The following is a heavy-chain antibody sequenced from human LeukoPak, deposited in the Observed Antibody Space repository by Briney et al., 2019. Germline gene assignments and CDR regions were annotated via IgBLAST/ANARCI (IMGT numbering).Heavy chain of an antibody. D-gene: IGHD3-3*01. CDR2: INHSGST. V-gene: IGHV4-34*01. CDR3: ARGDRLRFLEWSRRAFDI. Sequence: NPSETLSLTCAVYGGSFSGYYWSWIRQPPGKGLEWIGEINHSGSTNYNPSLKSRVTISVDTSKNQFSLKLSSVTAADTAVYYCARGDRLRFLEWSRRAFDIWGQGTMVTVSS. CDR1: GGSFSGYY. J-gene: IGHJ3*02.